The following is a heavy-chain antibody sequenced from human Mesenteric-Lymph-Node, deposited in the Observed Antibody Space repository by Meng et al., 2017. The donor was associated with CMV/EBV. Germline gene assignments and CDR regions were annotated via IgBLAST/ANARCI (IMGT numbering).Heavy chain of an antibody. CDR3: AKTGYSYFDY. V-gene: IGHV3-30*02. J-gene: IGHJ4*02. Sequence: GESLKISCAASGFTFSDYYMSWIRQAPGKGLEWVAFIRYDGSNKYYADSVKGRFTISRDNSKNTLYLQMNSLRAEDTAVYYCAKTGYSYFDYWGQGTLVTVSS. D-gene: IGHD5-18*01. CDR2: IRYDGSNK. CDR1: GFTFSDYY.